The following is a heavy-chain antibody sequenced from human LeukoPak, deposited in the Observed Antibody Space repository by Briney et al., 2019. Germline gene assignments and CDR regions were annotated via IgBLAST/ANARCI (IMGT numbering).Heavy chain of an antibody. CDR2: IYTSGST. D-gene: IGHD3-22*01. V-gene: IGHV4-61*02. J-gene: IGHJ4*02. CDR3: ASSYYWDSSGYYYLPFDY. Sequence: PSETLSLTCTVSGGSISSGNYYWSWIRQPAGKGLEWIGRIYTSGSTNFHPSLKSRVTISVDTSKNQFSLKLSSVTAADTAVYYCASSYYWDSSGYYYLPFDYWGQGTLVTVSS. CDR1: GGSISSGNYY.